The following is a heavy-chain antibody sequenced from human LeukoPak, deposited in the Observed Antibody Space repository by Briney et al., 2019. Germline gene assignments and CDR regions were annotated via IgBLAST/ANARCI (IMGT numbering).Heavy chain of an antibody. D-gene: IGHD5-18*01. CDR2: INLDGSEV. Sequence: GGSLRLSCAASGSIFSSYWMTWVRQAPGKGLEWVANINLDGSEVHYLDSVKGRFTISRDNAKNSLYLQMTSLRAEDTAVYYCARGYNYVFYWGQGTLVTVSS. CDR1: GSIFSSYW. V-gene: IGHV3-7*04. CDR3: ARGYNYVFY. J-gene: IGHJ4*02.